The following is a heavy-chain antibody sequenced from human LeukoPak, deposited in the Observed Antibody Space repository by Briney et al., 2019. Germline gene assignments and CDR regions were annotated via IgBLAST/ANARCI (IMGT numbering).Heavy chain of an antibody. CDR1: GFPFSSYA. V-gene: IGHV3-23*01. Sequence: PGGSLRLSCAASGFPFSSYAMSWVRQAPGKGLEWVSAISGSGGSTYYADSVKGRFTISRDNSKNTLYLQMNSLRAEDTAVYYCAKDPSISYGQNYYFDYWGQGTLVTVSS. D-gene: IGHD5-18*01. CDR3: AKDPSISYGQNYYFDY. J-gene: IGHJ4*02. CDR2: ISGSGGST.